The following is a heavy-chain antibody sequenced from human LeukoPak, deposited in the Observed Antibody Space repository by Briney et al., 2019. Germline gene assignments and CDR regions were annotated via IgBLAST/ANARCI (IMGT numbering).Heavy chain of an antibody. D-gene: IGHD3-22*01. Sequence: PSETLSLTCAVYGGSFSGYYWSWIRQPPGKGLEWIGEINHSGSTNYNPSLKSRVTISVDTSKNQFSLKLSSVTAADTAVYYCARGRRSSGYYLADAFDIWGQGTMVTVSS. CDR3: ARGRRSSGYYLADAFDI. CDR2: INHSGST. V-gene: IGHV4-34*01. J-gene: IGHJ3*02. CDR1: GGSFSGYY.